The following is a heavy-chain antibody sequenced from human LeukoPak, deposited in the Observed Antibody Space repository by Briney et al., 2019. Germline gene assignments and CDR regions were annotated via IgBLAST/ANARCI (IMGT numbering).Heavy chain of an antibody. CDR2: VSSGGST. CDR1: GITVSSNY. V-gene: IGHV3-53*01. Sequence: PGGSLRLSCAAPGITVSSNYMSWVRQAPGKGLEWVSVVSSGGSTYYADSVKGRFIISRDNSKNTLYLHMNSLRAEDTAVYYCARDTPPDYWGQGTLVTVSS. CDR3: ARDTPPDY. J-gene: IGHJ4*02.